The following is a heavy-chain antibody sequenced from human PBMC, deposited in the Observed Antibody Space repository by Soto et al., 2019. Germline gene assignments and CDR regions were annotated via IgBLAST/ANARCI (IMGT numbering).Heavy chain of an antibody. Sequence: SETLSLTCTVSGGSISSYYWSWIRQPPGKGLEWIGYIYYSGSTNYNPSLKSRVTISVDTSKNQFSLKLSSVTAADTAVYYCARQGCSSTSCQYYYYYYMDVWGKGTTVTVSS. CDR3: ARQGCSSTSCQYYYYYYMDV. D-gene: IGHD2-2*01. J-gene: IGHJ6*03. V-gene: IGHV4-59*08. CDR2: IYYSGST. CDR1: GGSISSYY.